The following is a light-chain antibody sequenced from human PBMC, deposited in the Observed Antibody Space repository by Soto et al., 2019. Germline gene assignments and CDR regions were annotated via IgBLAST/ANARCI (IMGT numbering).Light chain of an antibody. V-gene: IGKV1-5*03. Sequence: DIQMTQSTSTLSASVGDRITITCRASQSISSWLAWYQQKSGKAPKVLIYKASSLESGVPSRFSGSGSGTEFNLTISSLQHDDFATYYRQQYKTYWSFGQGTKVEIK. CDR2: KAS. J-gene: IGKJ1*01. CDR1: QSISSW. CDR3: QQYKTYWS.